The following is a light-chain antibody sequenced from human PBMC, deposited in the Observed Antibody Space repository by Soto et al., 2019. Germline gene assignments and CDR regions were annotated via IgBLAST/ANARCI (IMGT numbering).Light chain of an antibody. CDR1: QSVRSN. CDR3: QQRSNWPPTWT. CDR2: DAS. J-gene: IGKJ1*01. Sequence: EIVMTQSPATLSVARGEGATLSCRASQSVRSNLAWYQQKPGQSPRLLIYDASNRATGIPARFSGSGSGTDFTLTISSLEPEDFAVYYCQQRSNWPPTWTLGQGTKVDIK. V-gene: IGKV3-11*01.